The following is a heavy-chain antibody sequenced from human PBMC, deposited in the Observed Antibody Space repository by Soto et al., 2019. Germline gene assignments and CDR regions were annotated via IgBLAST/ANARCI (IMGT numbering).Heavy chain of an antibody. CDR3: AQIVGASTAVAY. CDR2: IKQDGSEK. J-gene: IGHJ4*02. V-gene: IGHV3-7*01. D-gene: IGHD1-26*01. CDR1: GFTFSSYW. Sequence: GGSLRLSCAVSGFTFSSYWMSWVRQAPGKGLEWVANIKQDGSEKYYVDSVKGRFTISRDNAKNSLYLQMNSLRAEDTAVYYCAQIVGASTAVAYWGQGTLVTVSS.